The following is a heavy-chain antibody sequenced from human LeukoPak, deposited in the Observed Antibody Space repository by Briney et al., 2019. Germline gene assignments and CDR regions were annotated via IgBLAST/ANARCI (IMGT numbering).Heavy chain of an antibody. D-gene: IGHD2-15*01. J-gene: IGHJ3*02. V-gene: IGHV4-30-4*01. Sequence: SETLFLTCTVSGASIRSGDYYWSWIRQPPGKGLEWIGYIYDSGSTYYNPSLKSRITISVDTSENRFSLKLSSVTATDTAVYYCARDCSGGSCYGAFDIWGQGTMVTVSS. CDR1: GASIRSGDYY. CDR3: ARDCSGGSCYGAFDI. CDR2: IYDSGST.